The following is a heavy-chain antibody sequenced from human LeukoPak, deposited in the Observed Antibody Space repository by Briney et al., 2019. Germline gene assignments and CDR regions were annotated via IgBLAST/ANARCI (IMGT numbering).Heavy chain of an antibody. D-gene: IGHD6-6*01. J-gene: IGHJ6*03. CDR1: GYTFTSYD. V-gene: IGHV1-8*01. CDR3: ARGVAARQRRVHYYYYMDA. CDR2: MNPNSGNT. Sequence: GASVKVSCKASGYTFTSYDINWVRQATGQGLEWMGWMNPNSGNTGYAQKFQGRVTMTRNTSISTAYMELSSLRSEDTAVYYCARGVAARQRRVHYYYYMDAWGKGTTVTVSS.